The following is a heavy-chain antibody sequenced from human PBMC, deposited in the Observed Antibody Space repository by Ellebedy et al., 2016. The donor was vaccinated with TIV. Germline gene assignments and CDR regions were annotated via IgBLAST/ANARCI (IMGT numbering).Heavy chain of an antibody. CDR3: ARGCTNGLCYNY. J-gene: IGHJ4*02. CDR1: GGSISSYY. Sequence: MPGGSLRLSCTVSGGSISSYYWSWIRQSPGKGLEWVGQIDSSGDTTYNPSLESRVTISVATSKTQFSLKLISVTAADTAVYYCARGCTNGLCYNYWGQGTLVTVS. V-gene: IGHV4-59*01. CDR2: IDSSGDT. D-gene: IGHD2-8*01.